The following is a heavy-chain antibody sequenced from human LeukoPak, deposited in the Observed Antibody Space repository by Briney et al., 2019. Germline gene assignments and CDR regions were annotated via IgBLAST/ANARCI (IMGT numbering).Heavy chain of an antibody. V-gene: IGHV1-2*02. CDR2: INPNSGAT. D-gene: IGHD1-1*01. Sequence: ASVKVSCKASGYTFTDYYMHLVRQAPGQGLEWMGWINPNSGATLYAQKSRGRVTMTRDTSINTAYMELSSLRSDDTAVYYCTRAKRVIFDYWGKGTLVTVSS. CDR1: GYTFTDYY. J-gene: IGHJ4*02. CDR3: TRAKRVIFDY.